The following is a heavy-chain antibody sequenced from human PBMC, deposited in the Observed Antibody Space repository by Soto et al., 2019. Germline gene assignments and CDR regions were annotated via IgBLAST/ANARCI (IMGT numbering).Heavy chain of an antibody. Sequence: ASLKVSCKASGYTFTSYGISWVRQAPGQGLEWMGWISAYNGNTNYAQKLQGRVTMTTDTSTSTAYMELRSLRSDDTAVYYCERDSGQWLVNFFDYWGQGTLVTVSS. J-gene: IGHJ4*02. CDR2: ISAYNGNT. D-gene: IGHD6-19*01. CDR1: GYTFTSYG. V-gene: IGHV1-18*01. CDR3: ERDSGQWLVNFFDY.